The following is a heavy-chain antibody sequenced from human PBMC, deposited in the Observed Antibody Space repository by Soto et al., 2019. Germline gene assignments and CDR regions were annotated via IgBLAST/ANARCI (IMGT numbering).Heavy chain of an antibody. D-gene: IGHD3-3*02. CDR3: VRDLAD. Sequence: EVQLVESGGGLVQPGGSLILSCAASGFIFRTYWMHWLRQVPGKGLVWVSRINSDGTTTSYADSVKGRFTISRDNAKNTLYLQMNSLRAEDTAVYYCVRDLADWGQGTLVTVSS. CDR1: GFIFRTYW. V-gene: IGHV3-74*01. J-gene: IGHJ4*02. CDR2: INSDGTTT.